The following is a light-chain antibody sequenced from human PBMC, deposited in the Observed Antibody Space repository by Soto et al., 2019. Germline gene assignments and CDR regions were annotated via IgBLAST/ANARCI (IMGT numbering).Light chain of an antibody. Sequence: NFMLTQPHSVSESPGKTVTISCTRSSGSIASNYVQWYQQRPGSAPTTPIYEDDQRPSGVPDRFSGSIDRSSNSASLTISGLKTEDEADYYCQSYDSSNPVVFGGGTKLTVL. CDR3: QSYDSSNPVV. J-gene: IGLJ2*01. CDR1: SGSIASNY. V-gene: IGLV6-57*04. CDR2: EDD.